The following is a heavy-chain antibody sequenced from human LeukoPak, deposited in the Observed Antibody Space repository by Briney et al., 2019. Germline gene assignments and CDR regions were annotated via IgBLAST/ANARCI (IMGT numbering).Heavy chain of an antibody. J-gene: IGHJ4*02. Sequence: GASVKVSCKAYAYNFTSYYMHWVRQAPGQGLEWMGIINPSGGNTHYAQKFQGRVTMTRDMSRSTVYMELSSLRSEDTAVYYCARDSYDLWSGLTNYCDYWGQGTLVTVSS. D-gene: IGHD3-3*01. CDR2: INPSGGNT. CDR3: ARDSYDLWSGLTNYCDY. CDR1: AYNFTSYY. V-gene: IGHV1-46*01.